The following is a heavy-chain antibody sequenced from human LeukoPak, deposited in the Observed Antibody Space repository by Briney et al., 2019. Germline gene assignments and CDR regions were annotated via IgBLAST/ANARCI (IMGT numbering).Heavy chain of an antibody. J-gene: IGHJ4*02. D-gene: IGHD3-3*01. Sequence: ETSQTLSLTCTVSGGSISSGGYYWSWIRQHPGKGLEWIGYIYYSGSTYYNPSLKSRVTISVDTSKNQFSLKLSSVTAADTAVYYCAREASGSYYDFWSGYRIFDYWGQGTPVTVSS. CDR3: AREASGSYYDFWSGYRIFDY. V-gene: IGHV4-31*03. CDR2: IYYSGST. CDR1: GGSISSGGYY.